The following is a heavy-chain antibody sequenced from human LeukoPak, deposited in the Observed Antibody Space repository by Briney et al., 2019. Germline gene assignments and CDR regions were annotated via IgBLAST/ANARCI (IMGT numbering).Heavy chain of an antibody. CDR1: GFSFHRFW. Sequence: QTGGSLRLSCAASGFSFHRFWMSWVRQAPGKGLEWVSVIYSGGSTYYADSVKGRFTISRDNSKNTLYLQMNSLRAEDTAVYYCARGPELYYDSSGWDYWGQGTLVTVSS. D-gene: IGHD3-22*01. J-gene: IGHJ4*02. CDR3: ARGPELYYDSSGWDY. CDR2: IYSGGST. V-gene: IGHV3-66*01.